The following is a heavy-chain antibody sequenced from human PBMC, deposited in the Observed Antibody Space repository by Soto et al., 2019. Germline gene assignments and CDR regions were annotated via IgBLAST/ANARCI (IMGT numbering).Heavy chain of an antibody. V-gene: IGHV3-30-3*01. Sequence: QVQLVESGGGVVQPGRSLRLSCAASGFTFSSYAMHWVRQAPGKGLEWVAVISYDGSNKYYADSVKGRFTISRDNSKNTLYLQMNSLRAEDTAVYYCARVLSGYETYYFDYWGQGTLVTVSS. J-gene: IGHJ4*02. D-gene: IGHD5-12*01. CDR2: ISYDGSNK. CDR1: GFTFSSYA. CDR3: ARVLSGYETYYFDY.